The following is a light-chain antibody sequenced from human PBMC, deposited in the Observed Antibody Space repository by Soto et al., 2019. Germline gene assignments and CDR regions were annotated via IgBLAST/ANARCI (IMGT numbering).Light chain of an antibody. CDR1: QSISSY. CDR2: AAS. Sequence: DIQMTQSPSSLSAPVGDRVTITCRASQSISSYLNWYQQKPGKAPKLLIYAASSLQSGVPSRFSGSGSGTDFTLTINSLQPEDFATYYCQQSYSAPRTFGQGTKVDI. CDR3: QQSYSAPRT. V-gene: IGKV1-39*01. J-gene: IGKJ1*01.